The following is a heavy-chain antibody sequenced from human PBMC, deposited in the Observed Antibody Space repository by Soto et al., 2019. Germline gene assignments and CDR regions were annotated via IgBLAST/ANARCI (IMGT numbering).Heavy chain of an antibody. D-gene: IGHD3-22*01. CDR1: GFTFTSYG. J-gene: IGHJ4*02. CDR3: ARDFSLYYYDSSGYPVDY. V-gene: IGHV1-18*01. CDR2: ISAYNGNT. Sequence: ASVKVYCKASGFTFTSYGISWVRQAPGQGLEWMGWISAYNGNTNYAQKLQGRVTMTTDTSTSTAYMELRSLRSDDTAVYYCARDFSLYYYDSSGYPVDYWGQGTLVTVSS.